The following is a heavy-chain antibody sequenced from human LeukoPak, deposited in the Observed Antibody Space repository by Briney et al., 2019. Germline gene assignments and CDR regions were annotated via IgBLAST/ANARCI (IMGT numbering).Heavy chain of an antibody. J-gene: IGHJ4*02. D-gene: IGHD2-8*02. CDR1: GFTFSSYW. V-gene: IGHV3-7*01. CDR3: AKDISSNHWCDY. CDR2: IKQDGSEK. Sequence: PGGSLRLSCAASGFTFSSYWMSWVRQAPGKGLEWVANIKQDGSEKYYVDSVKGRFTISRDNSKNTLYLQMNSLRAEDTAVYYCAKDISSNHWCDYWGQGTLVTVSS.